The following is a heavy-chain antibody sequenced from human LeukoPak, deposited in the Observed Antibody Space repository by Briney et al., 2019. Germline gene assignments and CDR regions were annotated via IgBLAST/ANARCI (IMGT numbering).Heavy chain of an antibody. CDR1: GYTFTSYD. D-gene: IGHD5-12*01. V-gene: IGHV1-8*01. CDR2: MNPNSGNT. J-gene: IGHJ4*02. CDR3: ASSQGGYGY. Sequence: GASVQVSCKDSGYTFTSYDINWVRQATGKGLAWMGWMNPNSGNTGYSQKFQGSVTMTRNTSISTAYMELSSLRSEDTAVYYCASSQGGYGYWGQGTLVTVSS.